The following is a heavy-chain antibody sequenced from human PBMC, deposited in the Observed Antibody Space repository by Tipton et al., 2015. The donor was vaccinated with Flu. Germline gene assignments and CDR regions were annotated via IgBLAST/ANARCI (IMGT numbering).Heavy chain of an antibody. D-gene: IGHD3-22*01. CDR1: GYTFSSYG. CDR3: ARDRGYYPDSFDI. CDR2: ISTNDGP. V-gene: IGHV1-18*01. J-gene: IGHJ3*02. Sequence: QLVQSGAAVKKPGASVKVSCKTSGYTFSSYGISWVRQAPGQGLEWVGWISTNDGPNYAQNFQGRVTMTADTSTSIVYMEVRSLRSDDTAMYYCARDRGYYPDSFDIWGQGTMVTVSS.